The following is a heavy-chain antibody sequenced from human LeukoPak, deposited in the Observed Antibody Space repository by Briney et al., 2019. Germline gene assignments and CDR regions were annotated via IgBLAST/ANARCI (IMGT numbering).Heavy chain of an antibody. V-gene: IGHV3-7*01. Sequence: GGSLRLSCAASGFTFSSYWMSWVRQAPGKGLEWVANIKQDGSEKYYVDSVKGRFTISRDNAKNSLYLQMNSLRAEDTAVYYCARGSYYDSSGYYSGWGQGTLVTVSS. CDR2: IKQDGSEK. CDR1: GFTFSSYW. J-gene: IGHJ4*02. D-gene: IGHD3-22*01. CDR3: ARGSYYDSSGYYSG.